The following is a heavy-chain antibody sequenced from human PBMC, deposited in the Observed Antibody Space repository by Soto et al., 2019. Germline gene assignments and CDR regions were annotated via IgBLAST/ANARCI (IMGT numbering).Heavy chain of an antibody. Sequence: TSETLSLTCTVSGGSISSGGYYWSWIRQHPGKGLEWIGYIYYSGSTYYNPSLKSRVTISVDTSKNQFSLKLSSVTAADTAVYYCARERGDGYIRDWFDPWAREXWSPSTQ. CDR3: ARERGDGYIRDWFDP. CDR1: GGSISSGGYY. V-gene: IGHV4-31*03. CDR2: IYYSGST. D-gene: IGHD5-12*01. J-gene: IGHJ5*02.